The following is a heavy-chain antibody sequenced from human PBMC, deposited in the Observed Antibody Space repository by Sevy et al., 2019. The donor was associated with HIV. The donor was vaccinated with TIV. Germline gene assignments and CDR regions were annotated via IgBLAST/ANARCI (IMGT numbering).Heavy chain of an antibody. J-gene: IGHJ6*02. D-gene: IGHD3-22*01. Sequence: SVKVSCKASGGTFSNYAISWVRQAPGQGLEWMGGFIPMFDTANYAQKFQGKVTLTADGSTTTAYMELSSLRSDDTAGYYCAGSYFDSSGYSPLYYYGMDVWGQGTTVTVSS. CDR1: GGTFSNYA. CDR3: AGSYFDSSGYSPLYYYGMDV. CDR2: FIPMFDTA. V-gene: IGHV1-69*13.